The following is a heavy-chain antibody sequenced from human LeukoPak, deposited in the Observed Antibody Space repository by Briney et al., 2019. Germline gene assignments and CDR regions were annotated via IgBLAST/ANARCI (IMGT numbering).Heavy chain of an antibody. Sequence: GGSLRLSCAASGFTFSDYYMSWIRQAPGKGLEWVSYISSSSGTIYYADSVKGRFTISRDNAKKSVYLQMNSLRADDTAVYYCARAITVVDSYWGQGTLVTVSS. D-gene: IGHD2-2*01. CDR1: GFTFSDYY. J-gene: IGHJ4*02. V-gene: IGHV3-11*04. CDR3: ARAITVVDSY. CDR2: ISSSSGTI.